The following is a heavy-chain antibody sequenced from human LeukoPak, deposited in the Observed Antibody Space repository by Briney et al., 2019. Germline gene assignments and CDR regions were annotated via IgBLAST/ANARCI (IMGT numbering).Heavy chain of an antibody. Sequence: GGSLRLSCAASGFMFSSYVMSWVRQAPGKGLEWVSSVTASGASTYYADSVKGRFTISRDNSKNPLSVEMNSLRAEDTAVYYCAKSISGSNYFDYWGQGILVTVSP. CDR1: GFMFSSYV. J-gene: IGHJ4*02. V-gene: IGHV3-23*01. CDR3: AKSISGSNYFDY. D-gene: IGHD2-15*01. CDR2: VTASGAST.